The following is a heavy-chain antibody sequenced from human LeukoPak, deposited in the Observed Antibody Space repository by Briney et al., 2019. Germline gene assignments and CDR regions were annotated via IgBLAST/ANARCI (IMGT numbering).Heavy chain of an antibody. CDR2: ISSSGSTI. J-gene: IGHJ4*02. D-gene: IGHD2-15*01. CDR1: GFTFSSYE. V-gene: IGHV3-48*03. CDR3: ARSPRYCSGGSCYSGGDY. Sequence: PGGSLRLSCAASGFTFSSYEMNWVRQAPGKGLEWVSYISSSGSTIYYADSVKGRFTISRDNAKNSLYLQMNSLRAEDTAVYYCARSPRYCSGGSCYSGGDYWGQGTLVTVSS.